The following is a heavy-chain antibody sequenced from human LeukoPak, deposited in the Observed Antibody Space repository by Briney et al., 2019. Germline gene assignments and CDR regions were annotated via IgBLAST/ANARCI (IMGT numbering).Heavy chain of an antibody. CDR3: ARDRDRRSNYYGMDV. Sequence: GGSLRLSCAASGFTFSSYSMNWVRQAPGKGLEWVSSISSSSSYIYYADSVKGRFTISRDNAKNSLYLQMNSLRAEDTAVYYCARDRDRRSNYYGMDVWGKGTTVTVSS. V-gene: IGHV3-21*01. D-gene: IGHD3-22*01. J-gene: IGHJ6*04. CDR2: ISSSSSYI. CDR1: GFTFSSYS.